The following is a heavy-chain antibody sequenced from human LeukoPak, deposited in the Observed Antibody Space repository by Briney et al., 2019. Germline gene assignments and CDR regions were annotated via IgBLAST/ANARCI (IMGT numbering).Heavy chain of an antibody. D-gene: IGHD6-13*01. V-gene: IGHV4-59*01. J-gene: IGHJ4*02. Sequence: TSETLSLTCTVSGGSISTYYWSWIRQPPGKGLEWIGNINYSGGTKHNPSLKSRVTISVDTSKNQFSLKLSSVTAADTALYYCAREYSSSAPPLYWGQGTLVTVSS. CDR3: AREYSSSAPPLY. CDR1: GGSISTYY. CDR2: INYSGGT.